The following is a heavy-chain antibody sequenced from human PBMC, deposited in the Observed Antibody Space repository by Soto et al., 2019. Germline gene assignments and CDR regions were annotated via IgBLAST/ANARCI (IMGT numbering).Heavy chain of an antibody. J-gene: IGHJ6*02. Sequence: PLSLTCTVSNGSVSSGTYSWSWVRQPPGKGLEWIGYIYYSGTTYYTPSLKSRLTMSMDRANDHFSLNLTSVTAADTAVYFCARGHYYYGMDVWGQGITGTVS. CDR1: NGSVSSGTYS. CDR3: ARGHYYYGMDV. CDR2: IYYSGTT. V-gene: IGHV4-30-2*01.